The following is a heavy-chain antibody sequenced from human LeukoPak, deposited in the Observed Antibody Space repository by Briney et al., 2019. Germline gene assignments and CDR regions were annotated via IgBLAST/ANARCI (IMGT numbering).Heavy chain of an antibody. Sequence: ASVKVSCKASGYTFTSYGISWVRQAPGQGLEWMGWISAYNGNTNYAQKLQGRVTMTTDTSTSTAYMELRSLRSDDTAVYYCARVWLKSGSYPRGLDYWGQGTLVTVSS. CDR3: ARVWLKSGSYPRGLDY. V-gene: IGHV1-18*01. CDR2: ISAYNGNT. D-gene: IGHD1-26*01. CDR1: GYTFTSYG. J-gene: IGHJ4*02.